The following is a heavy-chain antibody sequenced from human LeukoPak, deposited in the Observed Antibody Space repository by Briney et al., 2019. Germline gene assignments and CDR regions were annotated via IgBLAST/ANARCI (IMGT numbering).Heavy chain of an antibody. CDR2: IYYSGST. D-gene: IGHD6-19*01. J-gene: IGHJ2*01. Sequence: PSETLSLTCTVSGGSISSYYWRWIRQPPGKGLEWIGYIYYSGSTNYNPSLKSRVTISVDTAKNQFSLKLSSVTAADTAVYYCARFAVAGTTSWLYWYFDLWGRGTLVTVSS. CDR1: GGSISSYY. V-gene: IGHV4-59*08. CDR3: ARFAVAGTTSWLYWYFDL.